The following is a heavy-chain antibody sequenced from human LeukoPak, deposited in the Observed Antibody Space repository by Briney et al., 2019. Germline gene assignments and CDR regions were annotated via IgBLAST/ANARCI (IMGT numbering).Heavy chain of an antibody. Sequence: GGSLRLSCAASGFTFSSYAMSWVRQAPGQGLEWVSGISGSGGSTYYADSVKGRFTISRDNSKNTVYLQMNSLRAEDTAVYYCAKDRITVFGVVPDVWGKGTTVTVSS. CDR3: AKDRITVFGVVPDV. CDR2: ISGSGGST. CDR1: GFTFSSYA. D-gene: IGHD3-3*01. J-gene: IGHJ6*04. V-gene: IGHV3-23*01.